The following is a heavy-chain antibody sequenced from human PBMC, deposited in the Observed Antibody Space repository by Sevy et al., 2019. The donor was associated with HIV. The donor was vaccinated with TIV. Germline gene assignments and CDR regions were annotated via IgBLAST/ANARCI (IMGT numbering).Heavy chain of an antibody. Sequence: GGSLRLSCAASGFTFSNAWMSWVRQAPGKGLEWVGRIKSKTDGGTTDYAAPMKGRLTISRDDSKNTLYLQMNSLKTEDTAVYYCSTDVGITMVRGVMGQDYYYYGMDVWGQGTTVTVSS. CDR3: STDVGITMVRGVMGQDYYYYGMDV. V-gene: IGHV3-15*01. CDR2: IKSKTDGGTT. J-gene: IGHJ6*02. CDR1: GFTFSNAW. D-gene: IGHD3-10*01.